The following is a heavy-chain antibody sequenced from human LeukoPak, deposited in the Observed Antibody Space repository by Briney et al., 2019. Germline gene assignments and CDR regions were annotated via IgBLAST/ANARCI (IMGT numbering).Heavy chain of an antibody. CDR2: IYYSGST. J-gene: IGHJ5*02. Sequence: SETLSLTCNVSGGSVSSGSYYWSWIRQPPGKGLEWIGYIYYSGSTNYNPSLKSRVTISVDTSKNQFSLKLSSVTAADTAVYYCARDNWNYLTWGQGTLVTVSS. CDR1: GGSVSSGSYY. D-gene: IGHD1-7*01. V-gene: IGHV4-61*01. CDR3: ARDNWNYLT.